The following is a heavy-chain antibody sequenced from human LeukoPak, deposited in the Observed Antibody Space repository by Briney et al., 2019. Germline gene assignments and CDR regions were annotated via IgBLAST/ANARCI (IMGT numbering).Heavy chain of an antibody. D-gene: IGHD3-10*01. J-gene: IGHJ4*02. Sequence: HGESLKISCKGSGYSFTSYWIGWVRQMPGKGLEWMGIIYPGDSDTRYSPSFQGQVTISADKSISTAYLQWSSLKASDTAMYYCARHPDNYGSGSYYTDYFDYWGQGTLVTVSS. CDR2: IYPGDSDT. V-gene: IGHV5-51*01. CDR1: GYSFTSYW. CDR3: ARHPDNYGSGSYYTDYFDY.